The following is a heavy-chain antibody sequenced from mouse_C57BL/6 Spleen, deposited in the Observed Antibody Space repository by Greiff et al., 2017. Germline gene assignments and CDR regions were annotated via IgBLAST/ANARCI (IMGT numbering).Heavy chain of an antibody. J-gene: IGHJ4*01. CDR1: GFTFSDYG. D-gene: IGHD2-4*01. V-gene: IGHV5-17*01. CDR2: ISSGSSTI. Sequence: EVHLVESGGGLVKPGGSLKLSCAASGFTFSDYGMHWVRQAPEKGLEWVAYISSGSSTIYYADTVKGRFTISRDNAKNTLFLQMTSLRSEDTAMYYCARNDYDRYYAMDYWGQGTSVTVSS. CDR3: ARNDYDRYYAMDY.